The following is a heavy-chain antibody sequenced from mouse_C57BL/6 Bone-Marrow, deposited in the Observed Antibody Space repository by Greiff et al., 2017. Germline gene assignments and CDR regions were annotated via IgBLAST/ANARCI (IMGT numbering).Heavy chain of an antibody. CDR1: GYAFSSSW. CDR3: ADGYYSYFDD. V-gene: IGHV1-82*01. D-gene: IGHD2-3*01. Sequence: QVQLKESGPELVKPGASVKISCKASGYAFSSSWMNWVKQRPGKGLEWIGRIYPGDGDTNYNGKFKGKATLTADKTSSTAYMQLSSLTSEESAVYFCADGYYSYFDDWGQGTTLTVSS. J-gene: IGHJ2*01. CDR2: IYPGDGDT.